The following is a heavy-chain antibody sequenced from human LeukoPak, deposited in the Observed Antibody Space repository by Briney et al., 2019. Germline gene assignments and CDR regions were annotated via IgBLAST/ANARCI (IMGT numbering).Heavy chain of an antibody. J-gene: IGHJ4*02. Sequence: SETLSLTCTISGDSISSYYWSWIRQPPGKGLEWIGYIHYSGSTNYNPSLKSRVTISVDTSKNQFSLKLSSVTAADTAVYYCARDNYGDYTFDYWGQGTLVTVSS. V-gene: IGHV4-59*12. D-gene: IGHD4-17*01. CDR2: IHYSGST. CDR1: GDSISSYY. CDR3: ARDNYGDYTFDY.